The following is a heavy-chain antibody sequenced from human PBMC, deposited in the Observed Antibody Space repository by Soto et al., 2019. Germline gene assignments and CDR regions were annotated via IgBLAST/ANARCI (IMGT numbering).Heavy chain of an antibody. CDR3: ARARRGYNIDAFDI. CDR1: GGSISGYF. D-gene: IGHD5-12*01. V-gene: IGHV4-59*01. Sequence: SETLSLTCTVSGGSISGYFWSWIRQPPGKGLDWVGYIYFSGITNYNPSLKSRVSLLVDKSKNYFSLSLNSVTAADTAVYYCARARRGYNIDAFDIWGQGKMVTVSS. CDR2: IYFSGIT. J-gene: IGHJ3*02.